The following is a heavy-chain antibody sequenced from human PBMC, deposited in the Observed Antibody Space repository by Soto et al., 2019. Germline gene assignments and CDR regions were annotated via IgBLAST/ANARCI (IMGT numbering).Heavy chain of an antibody. CDR1: GFSLSTSGMC. Sequence: SCPTLVNPTQTLTLTCTFPGFSLSTSGMCVSWIRQPPGKALEWLALIDWDDDKYYSTSLKTRLTISKDTSKNQVVLTMTNMDPVDTATYYCARTYGSGSYYPLNWFDPWGQGTLVTVSS. CDR2: IDWDDDK. D-gene: IGHD3-10*01. CDR3: ARTYGSGSYYPLNWFDP. J-gene: IGHJ5*02. V-gene: IGHV2-70*01.